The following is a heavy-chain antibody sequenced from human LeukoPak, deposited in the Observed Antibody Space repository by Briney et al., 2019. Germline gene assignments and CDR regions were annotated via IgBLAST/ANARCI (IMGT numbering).Heavy chain of an antibody. Sequence: SETLSLTCAVYGGSFSGYYWSWIRQPPGKGLEWIGEINHSGSTNYNPSLKSRVTISVDTSKNQFSLKLSSATAADTAVYYCARESSVYYGSGSRPYYFDYWGQGTLVTVSS. V-gene: IGHV4-34*01. CDR1: GGSFSGYY. J-gene: IGHJ4*02. D-gene: IGHD3-10*01. CDR2: INHSGST. CDR3: ARESSVYYGSGSRPYYFDY.